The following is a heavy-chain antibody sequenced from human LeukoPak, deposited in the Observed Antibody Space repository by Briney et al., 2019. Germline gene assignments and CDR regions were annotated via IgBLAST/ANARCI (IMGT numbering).Heavy chain of an antibody. J-gene: IGHJ6*03. V-gene: IGHV4-34*01. D-gene: IGHD5-18*01. CDR3: ARGPRYSYGQHYNYYHMDV. Sequence: SETLSLTCAVYGGSFSGYYWSWSREPPGKGLGWSGEINHIGSTNYNPYLKSRVTTSVDTSNNQFSPEPSPVTAADAAVYYCARGPRYSYGQHYNYYHMDVWGKGTTLTVSS. CDR2: INHIGST. CDR1: GGSFSGYY.